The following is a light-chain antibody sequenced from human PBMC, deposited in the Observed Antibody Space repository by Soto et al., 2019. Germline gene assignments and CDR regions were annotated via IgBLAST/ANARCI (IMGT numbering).Light chain of an antibody. V-gene: IGKV1-39*01. CDR3: QQSYSTLLT. CDR1: QSISSY. Sequence: DIQMTQSPSSLSASVGDRVTITCRASQSISSYLNWYQQKPGKAPKLLIYAASSLQSGVPSRFSGGGSGIDFTLTISSLQPEDFATYYCQQSYSTLLTFGGGTKVEIK. J-gene: IGKJ4*01. CDR2: AAS.